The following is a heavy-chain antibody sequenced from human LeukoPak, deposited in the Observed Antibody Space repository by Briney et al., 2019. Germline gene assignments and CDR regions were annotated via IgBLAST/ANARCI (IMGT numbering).Heavy chain of an antibody. J-gene: IGHJ4*02. D-gene: IGHD6-13*01. CDR3: TSRGPTAAAPDY. CDR1: GFTFSGSA. CDR2: IRSKANSYAT. V-gene: IGHV3-73*01. Sequence: GGSLRLSCAASGFTFSGSAMHWVRQASGKGPEWVGRIRSKANSYATAYAASVKGRFTISRDDSKNTAYLQMNSLKTEDTAVYFCTSRGPTAAAPDYWGQGTLVTVSS.